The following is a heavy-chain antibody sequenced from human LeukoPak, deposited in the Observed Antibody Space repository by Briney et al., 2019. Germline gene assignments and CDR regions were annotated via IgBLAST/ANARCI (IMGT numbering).Heavy chain of an antibody. CDR3: ARAAYDNSGYLTL. J-gene: IGHJ4*02. D-gene: IGHD3-22*01. CDR2: IWYDGTNK. CDR1: GFTFSSYG. Sequence: GGSLRLSCVASGFTFSSYGMHWVRQAPGKGLEWVAVIWYDGTNKYYADSVKGRFTISRDSSKNTLYLQMSSLRAEDTAVYYCARAAYDNSGYLTLWGQGTLVTVSS. V-gene: IGHV3-33*01.